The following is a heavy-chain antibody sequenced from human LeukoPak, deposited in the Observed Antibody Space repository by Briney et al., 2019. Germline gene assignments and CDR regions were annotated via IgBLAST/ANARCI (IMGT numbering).Heavy chain of an antibody. CDR2: INYSGST. CDR3: ARVRFGSKPPFDY. Sequence: PSETLSLTCAVYGGSFSDHYWSWIRQTPEKGLEWIGEINYSGSTDYNPSLKSRVTISIDTSKNQFSLNLNSVTAADTAVYYCARVRFGSKPPFDYWGQGNLVTVSS. D-gene: IGHD3-10*01. V-gene: IGHV4-34*01. J-gene: IGHJ4*02. CDR1: GGSFSDHY.